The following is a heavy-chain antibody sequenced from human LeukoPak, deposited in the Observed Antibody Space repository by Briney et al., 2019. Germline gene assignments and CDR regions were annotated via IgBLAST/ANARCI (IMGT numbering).Heavy chain of an antibody. Sequence: GGSPRLSCAASGFTFSSYSMNWVRQAPGKGLEWVAFIRYDGSNKYYADSVKGRFTISRDNSKNTLFLQMNSLTAEDTAVYYCAKIYDILPWCPEWWGQGTLVTVSS. V-gene: IGHV3-30*02. D-gene: IGHD3-9*01. CDR1: GFTFSSYS. CDR3: AKIYDILPWCPEW. CDR2: IRYDGSNK. J-gene: IGHJ4*02.